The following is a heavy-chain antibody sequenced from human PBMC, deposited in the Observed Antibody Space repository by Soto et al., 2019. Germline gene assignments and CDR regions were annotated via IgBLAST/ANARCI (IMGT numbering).Heavy chain of an antibody. CDR2: IIPILGIA. D-gene: IGHD3-9*01. V-gene: IGHV1-69*04. CDR3: AREVGDIASCFDP. Sequence: SVKVSCKASGGTFSSYTISWVRQAPGQGLEWMGRIIPILGIANYAQKFQGRVTITADKSTSTAYMELSSLRSEDTAVYYCAREVGDIASCFDPWGQGTLVTVSS. CDR1: GGTFSSYT. J-gene: IGHJ5*02.